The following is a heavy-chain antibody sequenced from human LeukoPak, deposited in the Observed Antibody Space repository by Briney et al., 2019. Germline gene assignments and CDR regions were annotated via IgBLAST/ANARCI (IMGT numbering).Heavy chain of an antibody. CDR1: GGFISSYY. CDR2: IYYSGST. Sequence: SETLSLTCTVSGGFISSYYWSWIRQPPGKGLEWIGYIYYSGSTNYNPSLKSRVTISVDTSKNQFSLKLSSVTAADTAVYYCARGISGWPNWFDPWGQGTLVTVSS. V-gene: IGHV4-59*01. D-gene: IGHD6-19*01. CDR3: ARGISGWPNWFDP. J-gene: IGHJ5*02.